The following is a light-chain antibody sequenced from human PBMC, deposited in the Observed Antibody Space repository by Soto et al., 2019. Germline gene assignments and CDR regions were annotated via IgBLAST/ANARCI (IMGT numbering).Light chain of an antibody. CDR2: DAS. V-gene: IGKV3-11*01. J-gene: IGKJ4*01. CDR1: QSVSSY. Sequence: EIVLTQSPATLSLSPGERATLSCRASQSVSSYLAWFQQKPGQAPSLLIYDASRRATGIPARFSGSGSGTDFTLTISSLEPEDFAFYYCQQRSNWPLTFGGGTKVEIK. CDR3: QQRSNWPLT.